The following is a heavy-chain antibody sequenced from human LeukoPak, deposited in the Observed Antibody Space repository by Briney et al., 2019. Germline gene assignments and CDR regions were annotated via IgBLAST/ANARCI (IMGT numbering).Heavy chain of an antibody. V-gene: IGHV3-23*01. CDR2: IDASGGST. Sequence: GGSLRLSCAASGFTFSSYAMSWVRQAPGKGLEWVSGIDASGGSTFYADSLKGRFTISRANFKNTLFLQMNSLRAEDTAVYYCAKQLGYCSDGSCYFPYWGQGTLVTVSS. CDR3: AKQLGYCSDGSCYFPY. CDR1: GFTFSSYA. D-gene: IGHD2-15*01. J-gene: IGHJ4*02.